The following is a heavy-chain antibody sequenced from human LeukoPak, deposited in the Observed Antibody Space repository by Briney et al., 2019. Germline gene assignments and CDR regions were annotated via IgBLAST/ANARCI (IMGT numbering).Heavy chain of an antibody. D-gene: IGHD3-22*01. Sequence: SVKVSCKASGFTFTSSAMQRVRQARGQRLEWIGWIVVGSGNTNYAQKFQERVTITRDMSTSTAYMELSSLRSEDTAVYYCAADSSGYYSFDPWGQGTLVTVSS. J-gene: IGHJ5*02. CDR1: GFTFTSSA. CDR2: IVVGSGNT. CDR3: AADSSGYYSFDP. V-gene: IGHV1-58*02.